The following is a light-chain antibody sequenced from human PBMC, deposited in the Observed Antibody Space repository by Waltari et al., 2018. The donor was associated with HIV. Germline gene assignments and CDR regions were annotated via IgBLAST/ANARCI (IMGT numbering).Light chain of an antibody. CDR2: SNN. Sequence: QSVLAQPPSASGTPGQRVTISCSGSSSKVGSNIVNWYQQVPGTAPKLLIYSNNQRPSGVPDRFSGSNSVTSASLAISGLQSEDEADYYCAAWDDSLNAWLFGGGTKLTVL. V-gene: IGLV1-44*01. J-gene: IGLJ3*02. CDR1: SSKVGSNI. CDR3: AAWDDSLNAWL.